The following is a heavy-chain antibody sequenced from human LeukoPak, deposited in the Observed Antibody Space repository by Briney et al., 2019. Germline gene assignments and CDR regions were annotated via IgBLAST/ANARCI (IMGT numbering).Heavy chain of an antibody. CDR1: GYTFTSYD. CDR2: MNPNSGNT. CDR3: ARYSSSWYGNWFDP. J-gene: IGHJ5*02. Sequence: ASVKGSCKASGYTFTSYDINWVRQATGQGLEWMGWMNPNSGNTGYAQKFQGRVTMTRNTSISTAYMELSSLRSEDTAVYYCARYSSSWYGNWFDPWGQGTLVTVSS. D-gene: IGHD6-13*01. V-gene: IGHV1-8*01.